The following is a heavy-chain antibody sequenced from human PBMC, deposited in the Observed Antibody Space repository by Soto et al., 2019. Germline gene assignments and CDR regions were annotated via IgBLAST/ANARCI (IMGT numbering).Heavy chain of an antibody. V-gene: IGHV4-31*03. CDR2: IYYSGST. CDR1: GGSISSGGYY. CDR3: ARYYDILTGYGYFDY. Sequence: QVQLQESGPGLVKPSQTLSLTCTVSGGSISSGGYYWSWIRQHPGKGLEWIGYIYYSGSTYYNPSLKVRVTISVDTSKDQFSLKLSSVTAEDTVVYYCARYYDILTGYGYFDYWGQGTLVTVSS. D-gene: IGHD3-9*01. J-gene: IGHJ4*02.